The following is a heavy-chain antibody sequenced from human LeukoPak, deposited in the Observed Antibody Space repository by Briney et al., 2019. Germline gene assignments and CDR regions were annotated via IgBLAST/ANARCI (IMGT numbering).Heavy chain of an antibody. CDR1: GFTFSTHW. CDR2: ISSDESNT. J-gene: IGHJ5*02. V-gene: IGHV3-74*01. CDR3: AREHLTWFDP. Sequence: GGSLRLSCAASGFTFSTHWMHWVRQAPGKGLVWVSRISSDESNTRYADSVQGRFTISRDNAKHTLYLQMQSLRAEDTAVYYCAREHLTWFDPWGQGTLVTVSS.